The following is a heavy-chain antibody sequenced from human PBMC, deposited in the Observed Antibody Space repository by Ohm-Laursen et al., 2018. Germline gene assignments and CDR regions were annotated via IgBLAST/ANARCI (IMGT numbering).Heavy chain of an antibody. Sequence: ASVKVSCKTSGYTFTSYDINWVRQATGQGLQWMGWMNPNSGNTGYAQRFQGRVTMTRNTSISTAYMELSSLRSEDTAVYYCARARGNWKRDYYYAMDVWGQGTTVTVSS. CDR2: MNPNSGNT. J-gene: IGHJ6*02. CDR1: GYTFTSYD. V-gene: IGHV1-8*01. D-gene: IGHD1-1*01. CDR3: ARARGNWKRDYYYAMDV.